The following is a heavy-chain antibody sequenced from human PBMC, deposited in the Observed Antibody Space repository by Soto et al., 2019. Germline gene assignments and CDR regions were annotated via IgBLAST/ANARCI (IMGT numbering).Heavy chain of an antibody. V-gene: IGHV4-59*08. J-gene: IGHJ4*01. CDR2: IYYSGST. CDR3: ATGQSPNYRASFDY. CDR1: GDSISSYY. Sequence: QVQLQESGPGLVKPSETLSLTCTVSGDSISSYYWNWIRQPPGKGLEWIGYIYYSGSTNYKSALKSRVTISVDTSKNQFSLKLSSVTAADTAVYYCATGQSPNYRASFDYWGQGILVTVSS. D-gene: IGHD4-17*01.